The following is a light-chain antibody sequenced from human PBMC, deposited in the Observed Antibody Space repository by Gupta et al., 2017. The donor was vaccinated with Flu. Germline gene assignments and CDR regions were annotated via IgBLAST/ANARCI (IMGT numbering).Light chain of an antibody. Sequence: GTLSLSPGERATLSCRASQSVRSSYLAWYQQKPGQAPRLLIYGASSRATGIPDRFSGSGSGTDFTLTTSRLEPEDFAVYYCQQDGSSPRTFGQGTKVEIK. CDR2: GAS. CDR1: QSVRSSY. V-gene: IGKV3-20*01. J-gene: IGKJ1*01. CDR3: QQDGSSPRT.